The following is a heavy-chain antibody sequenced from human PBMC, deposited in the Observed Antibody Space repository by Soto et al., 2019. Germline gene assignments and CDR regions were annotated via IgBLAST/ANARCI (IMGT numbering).Heavy chain of an antibody. CDR1: GGSISSGDYC. Sequence: PSENLSLTCPVSGGSISSGDYCWRWIRQSPGKGLEWIGYISSIGSTYYNPSLKSRVSVSRDTSKNQFSLKLSSVTTTDTAVYYCARGLVIRPYYYHGMDVWGQGTTVTVSS. V-gene: IGHV4-30-4*01. D-gene: IGHD3-9*01. CDR3: ARGLVIRPYYYHGMDV. CDR2: ISSIGST. J-gene: IGHJ6*02.